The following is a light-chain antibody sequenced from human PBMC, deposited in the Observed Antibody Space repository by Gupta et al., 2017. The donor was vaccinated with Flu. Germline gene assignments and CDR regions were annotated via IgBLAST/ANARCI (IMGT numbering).Light chain of an antibody. CDR3: QQYNNWPPWT. Sequence: ERATLSCRARQSVSSNLAWYQQKPGQAPRLLIYGASTRATGVPARFGGSGSGTEFTLTINSLQSEDFAVYYCQQYNNWPPWTFGQGTKVEIK. CDR1: QSVSSN. V-gene: IGKV3-15*01. J-gene: IGKJ1*01. CDR2: GAS.